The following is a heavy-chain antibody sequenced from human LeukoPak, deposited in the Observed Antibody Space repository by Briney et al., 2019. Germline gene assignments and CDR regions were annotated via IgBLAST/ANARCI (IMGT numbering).Heavy chain of an antibody. CDR2: INGSGGST. CDR1: GFTFSSYA. Sequence: PGGSLRLSCAASGFTFSSYAMSWARQAPGKGLEWVSDINGSGGSTHYADSVKGRFTISRDNAKNTLYLQMNNLKFEDTAVYYCAKGGGLRFDPWGQGTLVTVSS. J-gene: IGHJ5*02. V-gene: IGHV3-23*01. CDR3: AKGGGLRFDP.